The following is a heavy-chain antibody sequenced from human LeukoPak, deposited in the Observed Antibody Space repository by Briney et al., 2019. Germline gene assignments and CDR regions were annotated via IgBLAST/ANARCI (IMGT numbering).Heavy chain of an antibody. CDR2: IYHTGST. J-gene: IGHJ4*02. CDR3: ARIRGYSGYDHYFDY. Sequence: SETLSLTCTISGGSVSDYYWSWIRQSPGKGLEWIGYIYHTGSTSYSPSLKSRVTISADTSQNQFSLKLSSVTAADTAVYYCARIRGYSGYDHYFDYWGQGTLVTVSS. CDR1: GGSVSDYY. D-gene: IGHD5-12*01. V-gene: IGHV4-59*02.